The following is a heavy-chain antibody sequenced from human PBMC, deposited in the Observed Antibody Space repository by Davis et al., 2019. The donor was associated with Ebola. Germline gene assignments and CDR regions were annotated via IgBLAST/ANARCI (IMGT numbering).Heavy chain of an antibody. CDR3: ARDSFSYGFVVERVGLDY. Sequence: PGGSLRLSCAASGFTFSSYGMHWVRQAPGKGLEWVAVISYDGSNKYYADSVKGRFTISRDNSKKTLYLQMNSLRAEDTAVYYCARDSFSYGFVVERVGLDYWGQGTLVTVSS. J-gene: IGHJ4*02. D-gene: IGHD2-21*01. CDR1: GFTFSSYG. CDR2: ISYDGSNK. V-gene: IGHV3-30*03.